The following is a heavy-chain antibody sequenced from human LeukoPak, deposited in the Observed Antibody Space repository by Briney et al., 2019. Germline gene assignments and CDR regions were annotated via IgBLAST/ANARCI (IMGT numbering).Heavy chain of an antibody. V-gene: IGHV3-23*01. CDR2: ISGSGGKT. CDR3: AKGYYDSKSNSYGMDV. CDR1: GFTFSSYA. J-gene: IGHJ6*02. D-gene: IGHD3-10*01. Sequence: GGSLRLSCAASGFTFSSYAMSWVRQAPGKGLEWVSAISGSGGKTHYADSVKGRFTISRDNSKNTLYLQMNSLRAEDTALYYCAKGYYDSKSNSYGMDVWGQGTTVTVSS.